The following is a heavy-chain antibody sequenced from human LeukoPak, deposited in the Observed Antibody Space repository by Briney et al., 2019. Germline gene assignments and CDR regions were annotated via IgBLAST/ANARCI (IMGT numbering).Heavy chain of an antibody. D-gene: IGHD3-22*01. CDR1: GYTFTSYY. CDR3: ARGAYYYDSSGYYSYFDY. CDR2: INPSGGST. Sequence: ASVKVSCKASGYTFTSYYMHWVRQAPGQGLEWMGIINPSGGSTSYAQKFQGRVTITADESTSTAYMELSSLRSEDTAVYYCARGAYYYDSSGYYSYFDYWGQGTLVTVSS. V-gene: IGHV1-46*01. J-gene: IGHJ4*02.